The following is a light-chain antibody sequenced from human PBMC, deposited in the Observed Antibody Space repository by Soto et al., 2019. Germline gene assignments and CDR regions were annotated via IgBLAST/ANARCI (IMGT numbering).Light chain of an antibody. CDR2: KAS. CDR1: QPVXSW. Sequence: DIQLTQSPSTLSGSVGDRVTITCRASQPVXSWFDWYQQKPGKAPKILXYKASTLKSGGPSRLSGSGSGTEFTLPISSLQPYYFATYYCQHYKSDSEAFGQGTKVDIK. V-gene: IGKV1-5*03. J-gene: IGKJ1*01. CDR3: QHYKSDSEA.